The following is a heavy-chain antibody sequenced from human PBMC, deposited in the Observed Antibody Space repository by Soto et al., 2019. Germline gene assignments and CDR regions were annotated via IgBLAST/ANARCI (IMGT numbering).Heavy chain of an antibody. J-gene: IGHJ4*02. D-gene: IGHD6-19*01. V-gene: IGHV3-30*18. CDR1: GFTFSSYG. Sequence: GGSLRLSCAASGFTFSSYGMHWVRQAPGKGLEWVAVISYDGSNKYYADSVKGRFTISRDNSKNTLYLQMNSLRAEDTAVYYCAKGEQWLVTCFDYWGQGTLVTVSS. CDR3: AKGEQWLVTCFDY. CDR2: ISYDGSNK.